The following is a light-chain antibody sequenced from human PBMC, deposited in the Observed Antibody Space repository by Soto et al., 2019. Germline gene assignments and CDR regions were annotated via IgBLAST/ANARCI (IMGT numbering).Light chain of an antibody. CDR2: EGS. J-gene: IGLJ3*02. CDR1: SSDIGRYNL. Sequence: QSALTQPASVSGSPGQSITSSCTGTSSDIGRYNLVSWFQQHPGKAPKLMIHEGSRRPSGVSNRFSGSTSGNTASLTFSGLQAEDEADYYCCSYAGSTTWVFGGGTKLTVL. V-gene: IGLV2-23*01. CDR3: CSYAGSTTWV.